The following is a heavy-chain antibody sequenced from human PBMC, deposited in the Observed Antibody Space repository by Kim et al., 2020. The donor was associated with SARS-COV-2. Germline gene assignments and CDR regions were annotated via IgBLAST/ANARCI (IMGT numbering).Heavy chain of an antibody. D-gene: IGHD2-2*01. CDR1: GFTFSSYA. Sequence: GGSLRLSCAASGFTFSSYAMSWVRQAPGKGLEWVSAISGSGGSTYYADSVKGRFTISRDNSKNTLYLQMNSLRAEDTAVYYCAKDSGIVVVPAAMRPPFDYWGQGTLVTVSS. J-gene: IGHJ4*02. CDR3: AKDSGIVVVPAAMRPPFDY. V-gene: IGHV3-23*01. CDR2: ISGSGGST.